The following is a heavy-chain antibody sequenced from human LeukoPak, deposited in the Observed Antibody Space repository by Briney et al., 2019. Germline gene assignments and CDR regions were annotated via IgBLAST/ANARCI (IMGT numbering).Heavy chain of an antibody. J-gene: IGHJ6*02. Sequence: GGSLRLSCAVSGFTFSRYSMNWVRQAPGKGLEWVSVISGGSTSTFYADSVKGRFTISRDNAKNSLYLQMDSLRAEDTAVYYCARNTPSLSTNGMDVWGQGTAVTVSS. CDR1: GFTFSRYS. CDR3: ARNTPSLSTNGMDV. CDR2: ISGGSTST. D-gene: IGHD3-3*02. V-gene: IGHV3-21*01.